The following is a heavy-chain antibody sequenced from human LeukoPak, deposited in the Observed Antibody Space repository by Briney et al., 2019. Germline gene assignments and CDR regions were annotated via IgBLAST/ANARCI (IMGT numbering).Heavy chain of an antibody. V-gene: IGHV3-23*01. CDR1: GFTFGNYA. CDR2: IPTNGVNT. Sequence: GGSLRLSCQTSGFTFGNYAMSWVRQAQGKELEWISAIPTNGVNTYYADSVKGRFTISRDNSRHTLSLQMNGLRADDTAVYYCAKGSAAARPYYFDSWGQGTLVAVSS. J-gene: IGHJ4*02. CDR3: AKGSAAARPYYFDS. D-gene: IGHD6-6*01.